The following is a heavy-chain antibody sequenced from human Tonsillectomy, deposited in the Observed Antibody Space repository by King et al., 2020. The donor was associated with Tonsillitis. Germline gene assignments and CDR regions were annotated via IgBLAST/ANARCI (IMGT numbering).Heavy chain of an antibody. D-gene: IGHD6-6*01. Sequence: VQLVESGAEVKKPGESLKLSCKGSGYIFTNYWIGWVRQMPGKGLEWMGIIYPGDSDTRYSPSFQGQVTISADKSISTAYLQWSSLKASDTAMYYCARGSLADFAAARPYFDYWGQGTLVTVSS. J-gene: IGHJ4*02. CDR3: ARGSLADFAAARPYFDY. V-gene: IGHV5-51*03. CDR2: IYPGDSDT. CDR1: GYIFTNYW.